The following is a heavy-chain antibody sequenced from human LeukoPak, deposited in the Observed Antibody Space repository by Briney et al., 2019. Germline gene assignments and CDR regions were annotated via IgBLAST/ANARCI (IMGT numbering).Heavy chain of an antibody. CDR3: ARIVGVVPAAPAPIDY. D-gene: IGHD2-2*01. V-gene: IGHV3-21*01. CDR2: ISSSSSYI. Sequence: PGGSLRLSCAAPGFTFSSYSMNWVRQAPGKGLEWVSSISSSSSYIYYADSVKGRFTISRDNAKNSLYLQMNSLRAEDTAVYYCARIVGVVPAAPAPIDYWGQGTLVTVSS. J-gene: IGHJ4*02. CDR1: GFTFSSYS.